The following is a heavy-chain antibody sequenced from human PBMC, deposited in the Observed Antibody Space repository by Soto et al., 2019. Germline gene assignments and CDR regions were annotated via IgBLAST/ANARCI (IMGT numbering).Heavy chain of an antibody. J-gene: IGHJ4*02. CDR2: INPSGGST. CDR1: GYTFTSYY. Sequence: ASVQVSCKASGYTFTSYYMHWVRQAPGQGLEWMGIINPSGGSTSYAQKFQGRVTMTRDTSTSTVYMELSSLRSEDTAVYYCARDLRVPPTIASHGFDYWGQGTLVTVSS. CDR3: ARDLRVPPTIASHGFDY. D-gene: IGHD6-13*01. V-gene: IGHV1-46*01.